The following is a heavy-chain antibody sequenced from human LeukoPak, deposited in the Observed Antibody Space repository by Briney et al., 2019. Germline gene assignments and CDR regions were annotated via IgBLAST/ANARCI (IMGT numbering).Heavy chain of an antibody. CDR2: ISSSDNTI. Sequence: PGGSLRLSCAASGFTFTDAWMTWVRQAPGKGLEWLSYISSSDNTIYYADSVKGRFTISRDNAKNSLYLHMNGLRDEDTAVYYCARAMRSGYDYWGQGTLVTVSS. J-gene: IGHJ4*02. D-gene: IGHD5-12*01. CDR1: GFTFTDAW. CDR3: ARAMRSGYDY. V-gene: IGHV3-48*02.